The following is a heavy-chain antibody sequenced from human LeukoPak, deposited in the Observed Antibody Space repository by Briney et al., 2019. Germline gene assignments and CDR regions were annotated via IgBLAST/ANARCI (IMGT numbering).Heavy chain of an antibody. CDR1: GGSISSGSYY. J-gene: IGHJ3*02. CDR3: AREKIGPALTIFGVDAFDI. D-gene: IGHD3-3*01. V-gene: IGHV4-61*02. CDR2: IYTSGST. Sequence: SQTLSLTCTVSGGSISSGSYYWSWIRQPAEKGLEWIGRIYTSGSTNYNPSLKSRVTISVDTSKNQFSLKLSSVTAADTAVYYCAREKIGPALTIFGVDAFDIWGQGTMVTVSS.